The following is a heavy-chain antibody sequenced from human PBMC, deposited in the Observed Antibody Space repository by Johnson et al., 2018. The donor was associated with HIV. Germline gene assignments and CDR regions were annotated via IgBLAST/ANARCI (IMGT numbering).Heavy chain of an antibody. CDR3: AKDMEDSSGYYGAFDI. V-gene: IGHV3-43*01. D-gene: IGHD3-22*01. CDR2: ISWDGGST. CDR1: GFTFDYYT. J-gene: IGHJ3*02. Sequence: QLVESGGVVVQPGGSLRLSCAASGFTFDYYTMHWVRQAPGKGLEWVSLISWDGGSTYYADSVKGRFTISRDNSKNSLYLQMNSLRTEDTALYYCAKDMEDSSGYYGAFDIWGQGTMVTVSS.